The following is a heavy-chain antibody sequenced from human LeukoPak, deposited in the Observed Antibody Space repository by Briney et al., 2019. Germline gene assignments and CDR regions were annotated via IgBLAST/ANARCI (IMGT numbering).Heavy chain of an antibody. CDR1: GYTFTGYY. CDR3: ARDEGYCTNDVCLATIGRFDY. D-gene: IGHD2-8*01. CDR2: INPNSGGT. J-gene: IGHJ4*02. Sequence: GASVKVSCKASGYTFTGYYIHWVRQAPGQGLEWMGWINPNSGGTKYAQKFQGRVTMTRDTSISTANMELSRLRSDDTAVYYCARDEGYCTNDVCLATIGRFDYWGQGTLVTVSS. V-gene: IGHV1-2*02.